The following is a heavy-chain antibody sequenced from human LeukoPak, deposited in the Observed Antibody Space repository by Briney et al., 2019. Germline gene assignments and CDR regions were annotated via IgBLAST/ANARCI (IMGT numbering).Heavy chain of an antibody. Sequence: SETLSLTCTVSGGSISSGSYYWSWIRQPAGKGLEWIGRIYTSGSTNYNPSLKSRVTISVDTSKNQFSLKLSSVTAADTAVYYCARLSQDTAMAFDYWGQGTLVTVSS. D-gene: IGHD5-18*01. J-gene: IGHJ4*02. CDR3: ARLSQDTAMAFDY. V-gene: IGHV4-61*02. CDR1: GGSISSGSYY. CDR2: IYTSGST.